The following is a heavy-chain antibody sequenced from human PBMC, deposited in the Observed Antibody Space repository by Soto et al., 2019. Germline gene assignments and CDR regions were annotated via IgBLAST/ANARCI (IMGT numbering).Heavy chain of an antibody. CDR3: ARGDYGDPYYGGMDV. V-gene: IGHV3-74*01. CDR2: INSDGSST. Sequence: GGSLRLSCAASGFTFSSYWMHWVRQAPGKGLVWVSRINSDGSSTSYADSVKGRFTISRDNAKNTLYLQMNSLRAEDTAVYYCARGDYGDPYYGGMDVWGQGTTVTVSS. CDR1: GFTFSSYW. J-gene: IGHJ6*02. D-gene: IGHD4-17*01.